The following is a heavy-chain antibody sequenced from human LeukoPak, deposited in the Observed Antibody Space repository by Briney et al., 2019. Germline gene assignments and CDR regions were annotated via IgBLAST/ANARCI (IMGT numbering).Heavy chain of an antibody. CDR1: GASISSYY. Sequence: SETLSLTCAVSGASISSYYWDWIRQPPGKGLEWIGFVSYSGSTEYNPSLKGRVTISLDTSKSQFSLKLTSVTAADTAVYYCARARIGGQKHLNYYGSGSYLYYMDVWGKGTTVTVSS. CDR2: VSYSGST. J-gene: IGHJ6*03. D-gene: IGHD3-10*01. CDR3: ARARIGGQKHLNYYGSGSYLYYMDV. V-gene: IGHV4-59*01.